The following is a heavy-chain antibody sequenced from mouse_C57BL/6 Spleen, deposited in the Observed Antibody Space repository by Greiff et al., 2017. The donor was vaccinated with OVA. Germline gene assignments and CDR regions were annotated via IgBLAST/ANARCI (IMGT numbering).Heavy chain of an antibody. J-gene: IGHJ4*01. CDR2: ISYRGST. Sequence: EVKLMESGPGLAKPSQSLSLSCSVTGYSITSYYLNWLRQFPGNKLEYIGYISYRGSTNYNPTPISRISITRDTSKNQYYLQLNSVTTEDTATYSCARDSDGSEHYAKDDWGQGTSVTVSS. CDR1: GYSITSYY. D-gene: IGHD1-1*01. V-gene: IGHV3-8*01. CDR3: ARDSDGSEHYAKDD.